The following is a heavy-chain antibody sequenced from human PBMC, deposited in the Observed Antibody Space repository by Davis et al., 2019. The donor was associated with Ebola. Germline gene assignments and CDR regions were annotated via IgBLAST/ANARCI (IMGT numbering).Heavy chain of an antibody. Sequence: ASVKVSCKVSGYTLSELSMHWVRQAPGKGLEWMGGFDPEDGEIVYAQKFQGRVTMTEDTSTNTAYLELNSLRSEDSAVYYCASGLGDYWGQGTLVNVSS. CDR1: GYTLSELS. CDR2: FDPEDGEI. CDR3: ASGLGDY. V-gene: IGHV1-24*01. J-gene: IGHJ4*02. D-gene: IGHD7-27*01.